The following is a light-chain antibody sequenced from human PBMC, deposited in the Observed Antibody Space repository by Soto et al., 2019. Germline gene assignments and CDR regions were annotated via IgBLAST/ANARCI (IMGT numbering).Light chain of an antibody. J-gene: IGLJ3*02. CDR1: SSDVGGYNY. V-gene: IGLV2-11*01. CDR3: CSYAGSYTWV. CDR2: DVS. Sequence: QSALTQPASVSGSPGQSITISCTGTSSDVGGYNYVSWYQQHPGKAPKLMIYDVSKRPSGVPDRFSGSKSGNTASLTISGLQAEDEADYYCCSYAGSYTWVFGGGTQLTVL.